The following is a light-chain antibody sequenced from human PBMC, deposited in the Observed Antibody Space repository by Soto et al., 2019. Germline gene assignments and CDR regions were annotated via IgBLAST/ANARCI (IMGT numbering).Light chain of an antibody. V-gene: IGLV4-69*01. Sequence: QPVLTQSPSASASLGASVKLTCTLSSGHNNNAIAWHQQQPEKGPRYLMKVNSDGSHSKGVGIPDRFSGSSSGAERYLTISSLQSEDEADYYCQTWGTGFWVFGGGTKLTVL. CDR2: VNSDGSH. CDR1: SGHNNNA. J-gene: IGLJ3*02. CDR3: QTWGTGFWV.